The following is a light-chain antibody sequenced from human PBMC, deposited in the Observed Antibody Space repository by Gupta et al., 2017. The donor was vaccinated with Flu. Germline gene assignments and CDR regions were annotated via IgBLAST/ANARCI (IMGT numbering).Light chain of an antibody. J-gene: IGKJ4*01. CDR1: QSITTW. V-gene: IGKV1-5*03. CDR2: KAS. Sequence: DIQLTQSPSTLSAFVGDRVTITCRASQSITTWLAWYQQKPGKAPKLLIFKASNLESGVPSRFSGSGSGTEFTLTISSLQPEDFATYYCQHDNSSPRTFGGGTKVEI. CDR3: QHDNSSPRT.